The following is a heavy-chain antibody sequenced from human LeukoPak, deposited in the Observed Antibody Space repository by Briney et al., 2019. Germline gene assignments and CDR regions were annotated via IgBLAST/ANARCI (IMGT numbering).Heavy chain of an antibody. CDR3: ARGDYGDYGMDV. Sequence: ASVKVSCKASGYTFTGYDMHWVRQAPGQGLEWMGWINPNSGGTNYAQKFQGRVTMTRDTSISTAYMELSRLRSDDTAVYYCARGDYGDYGMDVWGQGTTVTVSS. D-gene: IGHD4-17*01. V-gene: IGHV1-2*02. J-gene: IGHJ6*02. CDR2: INPNSGGT. CDR1: GYTFTGYD.